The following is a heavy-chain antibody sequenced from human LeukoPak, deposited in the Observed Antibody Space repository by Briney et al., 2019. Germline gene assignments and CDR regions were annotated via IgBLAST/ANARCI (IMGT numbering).Heavy chain of an antibody. J-gene: IGHJ5*02. CDR2: INHSGST. CDR1: GGSFSGYY. CDR3: ARGNYYDSSGRIGGWFDP. V-gene: IGHV4-34*01. D-gene: IGHD3-22*01. Sequence: SSETLSLTCAVYGGSFSGYYWSWIRQPPGKGLEWIGEINHSGSTNYNPSLKSRVTISVDTSKNQFSLKLSSVTAADTAVYYCARGNYYDSSGRIGGWFDPWGQGTLVTVSS.